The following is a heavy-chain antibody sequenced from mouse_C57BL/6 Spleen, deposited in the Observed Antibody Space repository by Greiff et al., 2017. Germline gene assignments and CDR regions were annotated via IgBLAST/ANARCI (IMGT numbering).Heavy chain of an antibody. CDR2: INPSNGGT. Sequence: VQLQQPGTELVKPGASVKLSCKASGYTFTSYWMHWVKQRPGQGLEWIGNINPSNGGTNYNEKFKSKATLTVDKSSSTAYMQLSSLTSEDSAVYYSAREVSPAVYFDYWGQGTTLTVSS. V-gene: IGHV1-53*01. CDR3: AREVSPAVYFDY. CDR1: GYTFTSYW. J-gene: IGHJ2*01.